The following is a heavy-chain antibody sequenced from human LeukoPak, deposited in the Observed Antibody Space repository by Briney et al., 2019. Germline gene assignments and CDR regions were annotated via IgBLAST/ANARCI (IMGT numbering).Heavy chain of an antibody. V-gene: IGHV1-2*02. Sequence: ASVKVSCKASGYTFTGYYMHWVRQAPGQGLEWMGWINPNSGGTNYAQKFQGRVTMTRDTSISTAYMELSRLRSDDTAVCYCARDHEPMGAYYYYMDVWGKGTTVTISS. CDR1: GYTFTGYY. J-gene: IGHJ6*03. CDR2: INPNSGGT. CDR3: ARDHEPMGAYYYYMDV. D-gene: IGHD3-10*01.